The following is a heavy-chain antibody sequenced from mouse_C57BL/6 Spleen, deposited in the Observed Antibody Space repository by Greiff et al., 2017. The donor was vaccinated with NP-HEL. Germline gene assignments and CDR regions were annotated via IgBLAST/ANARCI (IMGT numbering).Heavy chain of an antibody. V-gene: IGHV1-22*01. CDR3: ARDYEYDAWFAY. D-gene: IGHD2-4*01. CDR1: GYTFTDYN. CDR2: INPNNGGT. J-gene: IGHJ3*01. Sequence: EVQLQQSGPELVKPGASVKMSCKASGYTFTDYNMHWVKQSHGKSLEWIGYINPNNGGTSYNQKFKGKATLTVNKSSSTAYMELRSLTSEDSAVYYCARDYEYDAWFAYWGQGTLVTVSA.